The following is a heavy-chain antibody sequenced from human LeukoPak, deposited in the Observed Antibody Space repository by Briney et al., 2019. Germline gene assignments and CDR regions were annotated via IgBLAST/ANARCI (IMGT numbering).Heavy chain of an antibody. D-gene: IGHD6-13*01. CDR1: GGSISSSSYY. CDR3: ARVPHSSSWYKYRGDWFDP. V-gene: IGHV4-39*07. CDR2: IYYSGST. J-gene: IGHJ5*02. Sequence: PSETLSLTCTVSGGSISSSSYYWGWIRQPPGKGLEWIGSIYYSGSTYYNPSLKSRVTISVDTSKNQFSLKLSSVTAADTAVYYCARVPHSSSWYKYRGDWFDPWGQGTLVTVSS.